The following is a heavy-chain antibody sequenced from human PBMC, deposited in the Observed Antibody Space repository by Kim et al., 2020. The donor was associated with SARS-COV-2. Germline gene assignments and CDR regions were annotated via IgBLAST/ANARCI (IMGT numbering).Heavy chain of an antibody. D-gene: IGHD2-2*01. J-gene: IGHJ4*02. CDR1: GYTFTSYG. Sequence: ASVKVSCKASGYTFTSYGISWVRQAPGQGLEWMGWISAYNGNTNYAQKLQGRVTMTTDTSTSTAYMELRSLRSDDTAVYYCAREGLLGYCSSTSCYPPQPPDYWGQGTLVTVSS. CDR3: AREGLLGYCSSTSCYPPQPPDY. V-gene: IGHV1-18*04. CDR2: ISAYNGNT.